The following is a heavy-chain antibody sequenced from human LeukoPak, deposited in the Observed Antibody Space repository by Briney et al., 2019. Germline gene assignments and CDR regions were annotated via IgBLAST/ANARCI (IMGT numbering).Heavy chain of an antibody. J-gene: IGHJ4*02. CDR1: GFTFSSYW. Sequence: GGSLRLSCAASGFTFSSYWMSWVRQATGEGLEWVANIKQDGSEKYYVDSVKGRFTISRDNAKNSLYLQMNSMRAEETAVYYCARGRKVLLWFGELFTHFDYWGQGTLVTVSS. CDR3: ARGRKVLLWFGELFTHFDY. CDR2: IKQDGSEK. V-gene: IGHV3-7*01. D-gene: IGHD3-10*01.